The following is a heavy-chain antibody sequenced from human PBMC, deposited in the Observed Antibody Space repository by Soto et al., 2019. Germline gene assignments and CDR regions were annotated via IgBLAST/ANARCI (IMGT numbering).Heavy chain of an antibody. CDR2: IYYSGST. J-gene: IGHJ4*02. D-gene: IGHD6-19*01. CDR1: GGSVSSGSYY. Sequence: SETLSLTCTVSGGSVSSGSYYWSWIRQPPGKGLEWIGYIYYSGSTNYNPSLKSRVTISGDTSKNQFSLKLSSVTAADTAVYYCARDSGWYAVDYWGQGTLVTVSS. V-gene: IGHV4-61*01. CDR3: ARDSGWYAVDY.